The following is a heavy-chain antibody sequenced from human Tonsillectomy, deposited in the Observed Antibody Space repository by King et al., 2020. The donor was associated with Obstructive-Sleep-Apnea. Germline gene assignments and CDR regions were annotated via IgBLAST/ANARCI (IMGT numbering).Heavy chain of an antibody. CDR1: GGSISSYY. CDR3: ARDRGYNYDYFDY. J-gene: IGHJ4*02. V-gene: IGHV4-59*01. CDR2: IYYRGST. D-gene: IGHD5-24*01. Sequence: QLQESIPGLVKPSETLSRNCTVSGGSISSYYWAWIREPPGKVLELIWYIYYRGSTSINPSLRSRATIAADKPKNQFSLKLSLVTAADTAVYFCARDRGYNYDYFDYWGQGTLVTVSS.